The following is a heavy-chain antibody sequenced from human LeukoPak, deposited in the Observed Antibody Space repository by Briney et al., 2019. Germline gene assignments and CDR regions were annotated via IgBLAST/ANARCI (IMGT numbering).Heavy chain of an antibody. V-gene: IGHV3-21*01. Sequence: GPLRLSCAASGFTFSSYNMNWVRQAPGKGLEWVSCISDRSNYIYYADSVKGRFTISRDNAKNSLYLELNSLRAEDTAVYHCVRDSDTYGDHTTRRFDYWGQGTLVTVSS. CDR2: ISDRSNYI. J-gene: IGHJ4*02. D-gene: IGHD4-17*01. CDR1: GFTFSSYN. CDR3: VRDSDTYGDHTTRRFDY.